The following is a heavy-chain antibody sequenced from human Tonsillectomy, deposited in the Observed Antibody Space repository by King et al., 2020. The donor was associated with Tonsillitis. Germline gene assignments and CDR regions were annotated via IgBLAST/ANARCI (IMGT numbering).Heavy chain of an antibody. CDR2: IYTSGST. J-gene: IGHJ4*02. Sequence: VQLQESGPGLVKPSQTLSLTCTVSGGSISSGSYYWSWIRQPAGKGLEWIGRIYTSGSTNYNPSLKSRATMSVDTSKNQFSLNLSSVIAADTAVYYCARDSKGSSSWYSDFDYWGQGTLVTVSS. CDR1: GGSISSGSYY. D-gene: IGHD6-13*01. CDR3: ARDSKGSSSWYSDFDY. V-gene: IGHV4-61*02.